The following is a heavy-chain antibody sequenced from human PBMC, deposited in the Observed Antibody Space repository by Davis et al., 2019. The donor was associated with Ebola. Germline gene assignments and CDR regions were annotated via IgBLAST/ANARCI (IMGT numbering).Heavy chain of an antibody. J-gene: IGHJ4*02. CDR3: SEQGFSGYNYFDS. CDR2: INPHNGNT. D-gene: IGHD5-12*01. V-gene: IGHV1-18*04. CDR1: GYTFTNYG. Sequence: ASVKVSCKASGYTFTNYGITWVRQAPGQGLEWMGWINPHNGNTNYAQNVQGRVIMTSDTATTTAYMEVGSLRSEDTAVYYCSEQGFSGYNYFDSWGQGTQVTVSS.